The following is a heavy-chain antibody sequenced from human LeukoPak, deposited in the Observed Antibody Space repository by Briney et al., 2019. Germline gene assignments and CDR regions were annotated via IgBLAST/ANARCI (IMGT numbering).Heavy chain of an antibody. CDR2: LSHDGSNK. V-gene: IGHV3-30*04. CDR3: TTPPIYYSGYQ. D-gene: IGHD5-12*01. Sequence: PGRSLRLSCAASGFSFRSYTMHWVRQAPGRGPDWVASLSHDGSNKYYADSVEGRFTISRDNSKNTLYLNMDSLRTDDTATYYCTTPPIYYSGYQWGQGTLVAVSS. CDR1: GFSFRSYT. J-gene: IGHJ4*02.